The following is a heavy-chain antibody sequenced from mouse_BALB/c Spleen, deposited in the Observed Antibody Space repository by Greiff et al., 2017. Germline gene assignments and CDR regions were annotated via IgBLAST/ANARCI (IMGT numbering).Heavy chain of an antibody. D-gene: IGHD1-2*01. CDR1: GYTFTSYV. CDR2: INPYNDGT. Sequence: SGPELVKPGASVKMSCKASGYTFTSYVMHWVKQKPGQGLEWIGYINPYNDGTKYNEKFKGKATLTSDKSSSTAYMELSSLTSEDSAVYYCARDTLLRPYYAMDYWGQGTSVTVSS. J-gene: IGHJ4*01. CDR3: ARDTLLRPYYAMDY. V-gene: IGHV1-14*01.